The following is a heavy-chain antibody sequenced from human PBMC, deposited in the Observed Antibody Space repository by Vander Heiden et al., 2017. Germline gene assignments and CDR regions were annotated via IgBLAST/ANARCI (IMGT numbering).Heavy chain of an antibody. CDR3: TRDLSGGDYSAFDI. Sequence: EVQLVESGGGLVQPGGSLRLSCAASGFPFSAHHLDWVRQAPGKGLEWVGRSRNKAKSYRTEYAASVKGRFTISRDESRNSLNLQMNSLKTEDTAVYYCTRDLSGGDYSAFDIWGQGTMVTVSS. D-gene: IGHD2-21*02. CDR1: GFPFSAHH. J-gene: IGHJ3*02. CDR2: SRNKAKSYRT. V-gene: IGHV3-72*01.